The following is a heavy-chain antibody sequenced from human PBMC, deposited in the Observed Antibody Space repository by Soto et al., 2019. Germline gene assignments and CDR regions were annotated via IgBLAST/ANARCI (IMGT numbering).Heavy chain of an antibody. CDR3: ARGDYHDTSGPFSDAFDV. V-gene: IGHV3-7*04. CDR1: GFTFSSYW. CDR2: IKQDGSQK. Sequence: PGGSLRLSCAASGFTFSSYWMSWVRQAPGKGLEWVANIKQDGSQKWYGDPVKGRFTISRDNTKNSLYLQMNSLRAEGTAVYYCARGDYHDTSGPFSDAFDVWGQGTMVTVSS. D-gene: IGHD3-22*01. J-gene: IGHJ3*01.